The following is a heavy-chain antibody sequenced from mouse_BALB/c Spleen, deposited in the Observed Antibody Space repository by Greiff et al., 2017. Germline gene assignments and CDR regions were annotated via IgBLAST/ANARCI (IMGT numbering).Heavy chain of an antibody. J-gene: IGHJ3*01. CDR2: ISSGGST. CDR1: GFTFSSYA. Sequence: DVKLVESGGGLVKPGGSLKLSCAASGFTFSSYAMSWVRQTPEKRLEWVASISSGGSTYYPDSVKGRFTISRDNARNILYLQMSSLRSEDTAMYYCAREGVYPWFAYWGQGTLVTVSA. CDR3: AREGVYPWFAY. V-gene: IGHV5-6-5*01. D-gene: IGHD2-1*01.